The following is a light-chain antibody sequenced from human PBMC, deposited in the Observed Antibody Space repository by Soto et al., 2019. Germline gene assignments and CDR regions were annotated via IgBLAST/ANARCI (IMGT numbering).Light chain of an antibody. CDR2: GAS. J-gene: IGKJ4*01. CDR3: QQVNNYPLT. CDR1: QSVSSN. Sequence: EIVLTQSPGTLSLSLGERATLSCRASQSVSSNLAWYQQKPGQAPRLLIYGASTRATGIPARFSGSESGTDFTLTISSLQPEDFATYYCQQVNNYPLTFGGGTKVDI. V-gene: IGKV3-15*01.